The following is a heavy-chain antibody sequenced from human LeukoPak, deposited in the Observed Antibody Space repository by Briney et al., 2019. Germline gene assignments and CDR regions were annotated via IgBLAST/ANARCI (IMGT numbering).Heavy chain of an antibody. Sequence: GGSLRLSCAVSGFTFSSYWMSWVRQAPGKGLEWVANIKQDGSEKYYVDSVKGRFTISRDNAKNSLYLQMNSLRAEDTAVYYCARDVQLGGQGTLVTVSS. V-gene: IGHV3-7*01. D-gene: IGHD1-1*01. CDR2: IKQDGSEK. J-gene: IGHJ4*02. CDR1: GFTFSSYW. CDR3: ARDVQL.